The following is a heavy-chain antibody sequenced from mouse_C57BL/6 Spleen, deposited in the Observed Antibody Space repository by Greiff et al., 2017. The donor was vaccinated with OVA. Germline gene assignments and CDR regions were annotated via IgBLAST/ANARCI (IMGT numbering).Heavy chain of an antibody. V-gene: IGHV5-17*01. CDR1: GFTFSDYG. D-gene: IGHD2-5*01. CDR2: ISSGSGTI. CDR3: ASPAYYSNHYYAMDY. Sequence: EVKLVESGGGLVKPGGSLKLSCAASGFTFSDYGMHWVRQAPEKGLEWVAYISSGSGTIYYAATVKGRSTISRDNAKNTLFLQMTSLRSEDTAMYYCASPAYYSNHYYAMDYWGQGTSVTVSS. J-gene: IGHJ4*01.